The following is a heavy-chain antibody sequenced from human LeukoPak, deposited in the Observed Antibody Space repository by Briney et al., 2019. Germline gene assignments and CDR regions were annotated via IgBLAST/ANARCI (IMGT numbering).Heavy chain of an antibody. CDR3: AIGSGDCSVDY. CDR2: INHSGST. CDR1: GGSFSGYY. V-gene: IGHV4-34*01. J-gene: IGHJ4*02. Sequence: PSETLSLTCAVYGGSFSGYYWSWIRQPPGKGLEWIGEINHSGSTNYNPSLKSRVTISVDTSKNQFSLKLSSVTAADTAVYYCAIGSGDCSVDYWGQGTLVTVSS. D-gene: IGHD2-21*02.